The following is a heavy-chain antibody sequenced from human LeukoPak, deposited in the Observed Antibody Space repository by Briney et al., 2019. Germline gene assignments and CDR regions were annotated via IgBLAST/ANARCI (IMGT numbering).Heavy chain of an antibody. CDR1: GGSISSGGYY. D-gene: IGHD2-2*01. CDR3: AKMGPLLGIPAAIGKYYFDY. CDR2: IYYSGST. Sequence: SQTLSLTCTVSGGSISSGGYYWSWIRQHPGTGLEWIGYIYYSGSTYYNPALKSRVTISVDTSKNQFSLKLSSVTAADTAVYYCAKMGPLLGIPAAIGKYYFDYWGQGTLVTVSS. V-gene: IGHV4-31*03. J-gene: IGHJ4*02.